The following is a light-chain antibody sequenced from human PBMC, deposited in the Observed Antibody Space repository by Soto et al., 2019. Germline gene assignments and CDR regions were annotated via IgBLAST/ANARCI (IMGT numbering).Light chain of an antibody. Sequence: DIQMTQSPSSLSAAVGDTVTITFEASQDISHYLNWYQQKPGKALKLLIYDASNLHPGVPSRFRGSGSGTEFSFNITSLQPEDVATYYCQQYDGLPITFGQGTRLEIK. CDR3: QQYDGLPIT. CDR1: QDISHY. V-gene: IGKV1-33*01. CDR2: DAS. J-gene: IGKJ5*01.